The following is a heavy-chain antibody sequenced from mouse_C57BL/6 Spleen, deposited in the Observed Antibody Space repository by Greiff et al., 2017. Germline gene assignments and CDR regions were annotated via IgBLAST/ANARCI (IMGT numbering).Heavy chain of an antibody. CDR3: ARGDYYSSSYTY. J-gene: IGHJ2*01. CDR2: ISPGSGST. V-gene: IGHV1-55*01. Sequence: QVQLQQPGAELVKPGASVKMSCKASGYTFTSYWITWVKQRPGQGLEWIGDISPGSGSTNYNEKFKSKATLTVDTSSSTAYMQLSSLTSEDSAVYYCARGDYYSSSYTYWGQGTTLTVSS. CDR1: GYTFTSYW. D-gene: IGHD1-1*01.